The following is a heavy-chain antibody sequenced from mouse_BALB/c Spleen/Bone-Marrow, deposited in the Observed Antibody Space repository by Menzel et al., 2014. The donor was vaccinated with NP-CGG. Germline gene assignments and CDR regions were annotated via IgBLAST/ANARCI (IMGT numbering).Heavy chain of an antibody. CDR2: IDPANGNT. J-gene: IGHJ1*01. CDR3: ARDDPYYYGRGFDV. Sequence: EVQLQQSGAELVKPGASVKLSCTASGFNIKDTYMHWVKQRPEQGLEWIGRIDPANGNTKYDPKFQGKATITADTSSNTAYLQFSSLTSEDTAVYYCARDDPYYYGRGFDVWGAGTTVTVSS. D-gene: IGHD1-1*01. CDR1: GFNIKDTY. V-gene: IGHV14-3*02.